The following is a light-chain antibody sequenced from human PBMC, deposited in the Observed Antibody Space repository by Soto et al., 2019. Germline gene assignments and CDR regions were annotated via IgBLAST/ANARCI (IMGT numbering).Light chain of an antibody. Sequence: QSVLAQPASVSGSPGQSIAISCTGSFSDIAVFNYVSWYQQYPGRAPKLLIYQVTGRASGVSHRFSGSKSGNTASLTISGLQPEDEAEYYCNSYSSTNFYVFGTGTKVTVL. CDR3: NSYSSTNFYV. J-gene: IGLJ1*01. CDR1: FSDIAVFNY. V-gene: IGLV2-14*01. CDR2: QVT.